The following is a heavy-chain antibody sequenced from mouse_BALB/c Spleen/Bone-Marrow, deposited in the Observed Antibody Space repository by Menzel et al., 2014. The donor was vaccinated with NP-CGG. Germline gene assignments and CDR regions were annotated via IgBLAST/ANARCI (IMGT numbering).Heavy chain of an antibody. V-gene: IGHV1-77*01. Sequence: VQLVESGPELVKPGASVKMSCTASGYTFTDSYIYWVKQRTGQGLEWIGTIYPGSGSTYYHEKFKGKATLTTDKSSNTAYMQLSSLTSEDSAVDFCTRAKEDNDKRAWFAYWGQGTLVTVSA. CDR3: TRAKEDNDKRAWFAY. J-gene: IGHJ3*01. D-gene: IGHD2-4*01. CDR1: GYTFTDSY. CDR2: IYPGSGST.